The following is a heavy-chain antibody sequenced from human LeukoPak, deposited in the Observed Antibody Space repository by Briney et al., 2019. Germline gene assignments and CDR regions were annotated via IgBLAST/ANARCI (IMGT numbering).Heavy chain of an antibody. CDR2: INKDGSEQ. V-gene: IGHV3-7*04. CDR1: GFTFSSHW. Sequence: GGSLRLSCVGSGFTFSSHWMSWVRQAPGKGLEWVAIINKDGSEQYYADSVKGRFTISRDNAKNSVYLQMDSLRAEDTAVHCCARAGNLDCWGEGGLVTVSS. CDR3: ARAGNLDC. J-gene: IGHJ4*02.